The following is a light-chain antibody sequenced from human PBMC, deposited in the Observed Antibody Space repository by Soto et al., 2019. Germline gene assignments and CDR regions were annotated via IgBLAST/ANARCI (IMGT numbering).Light chain of an antibody. J-gene: IGLJ1*01. V-gene: IGLV1-40*01. Sequence: QLVLTQPPSVSGAPGQRVTISCTGSSSNIGAGYDVHWYQQLPGTAPKLLIYGNSNRPSGVPDRFSGSKSGTSASLAITGLQAEDEADYYCQSYDSSLSFYVFGTGTKLTVL. CDR1: SSNIGAGYD. CDR2: GNS. CDR3: QSYDSSLSFYV.